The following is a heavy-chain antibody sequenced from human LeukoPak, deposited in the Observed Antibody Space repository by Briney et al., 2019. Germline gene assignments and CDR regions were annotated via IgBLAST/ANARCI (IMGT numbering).Heavy chain of an antibody. CDR1: GYTFTGYY. V-gene: IGHV1-2*02. J-gene: IGHJ4*02. CDR3: SRGQMTDVVTTTRFDY. Sequence: ASVKVSCKASGYTFTGYYMDWVRQAPGQGLEWMGWINPNSGDTNYAQKFQGRVTMTRDTSISTAYMELSRLRSDDTAVYYCSRGQMTDVVTTTRFDYWGQGTLVTVSS. CDR2: INPNSGDT. D-gene: IGHD5-12*01.